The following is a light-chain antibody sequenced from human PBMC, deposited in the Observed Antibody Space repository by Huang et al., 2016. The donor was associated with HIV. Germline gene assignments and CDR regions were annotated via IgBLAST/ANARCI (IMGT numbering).Light chain of an antibody. J-gene: IGKJ1*01. V-gene: IGKV1-39*01. Sequence: DIQMTQSPSSRYASVGDRVTITCRASQSIRSYLNWYQQKPGKAPQLLIYAASSLQSGVPPRFSGSGSGSDFTLTISSLQREDFATYFCQQSHSSPWTFGQGTKVEIK. CDR2: AAS. CDR3: QQSHSSPWT. CDR1: QSIRSY.